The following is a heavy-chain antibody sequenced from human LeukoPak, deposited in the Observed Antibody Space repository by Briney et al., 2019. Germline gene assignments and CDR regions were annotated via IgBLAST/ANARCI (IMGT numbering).Heavy chain of an antibody. CDR2: IRYDGSNK. D-gene: IGHD2/OR15-2a*01. J-gene: IGHJ6*03. V-gene: IGHV3-30*02. CDR1: GFTFSSYE. CDR3: AKGGAFNYYYYYMDV. Sequence: GSLRLSCAASGFTFSSYEMNWVRQAPGKGLEWVAFIRYDGSNKYYADSVKGRFTISRDNSKNTLYLQMNSLRAEDTAVYYCAKGGAFNYYYYYMDVWGKGTTVTISS.